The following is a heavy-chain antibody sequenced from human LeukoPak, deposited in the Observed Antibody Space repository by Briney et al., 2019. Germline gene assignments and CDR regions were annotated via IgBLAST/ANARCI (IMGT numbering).Heavy chain of an antibody. D-gene: IGHD1-14*01. Sequence: KPGGSLRLSCAASGFTFSSYSMNWVRQAPGKGLEWVSSISSSSSYIYYADSVKGRFTISRDNAKNSLYLQMSSLRAEDTAVYYCARMTGPQEGYFDYWGQGTLVTVSS. V-gene: IGHV3-21*01. CDR1: GFTFSSYS. CDR3: ARMTGPQEGYFDY. J-gene: IGHJ4*02. CDR2: ISSSSSYI.